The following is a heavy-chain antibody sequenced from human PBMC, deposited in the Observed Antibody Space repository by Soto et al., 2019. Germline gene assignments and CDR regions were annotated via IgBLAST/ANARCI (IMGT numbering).Heavy chain of an antibody. CDR1: GFTFSSYA. CDR2: ISGSGGST. Sequence: GGSLRLSCAASGFTFSSYAMSWVRQAPWKGLEWVSAISGSGGSTYYADPVKGRFTISRDNSKNTLCRQVNGLGAEDTAVYYCGKGGGGFPFGSAGYLGQGTLVNVSS. V-gene: IGHV3-23*01. J-gene: IGHJ4*02. D-gene: IGHD3-10*01. CDR3: GKGGGGFPFGSAGY.